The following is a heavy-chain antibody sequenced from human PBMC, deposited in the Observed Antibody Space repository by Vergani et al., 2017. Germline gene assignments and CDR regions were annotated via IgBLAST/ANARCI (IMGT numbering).Heavy chain of an antibody. V-gene: IGHV3-53*01. CDR2: IYSGGST. Sequence: EVQLVESGGGLIQPGGSLRLSCAASGFTVSSNYMSWVRQAPGKGLEWVSVIYSGGSTYYADSVKGRFTISRDNSKNTLYLQMNSLRAEDTAVYYCARVGNYDILTGYYSYYYYGMDVWGQGTTVTVSS. CDR1: GFTVSSNY. J-gene: IGHJ6*02. CDR3: ARVGNYDILTGYYSYYYYGMDV. D-gene: IGHD3-9*01.